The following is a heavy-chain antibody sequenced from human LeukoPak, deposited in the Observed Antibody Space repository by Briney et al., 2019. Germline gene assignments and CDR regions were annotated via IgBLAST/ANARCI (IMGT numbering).Heavy chain of an antibody. V-gene: IGHV1-2*02. CDR1: GYTFTGYY. CDR2: INPNSGGT. CDR3: ARSDSRRANDAFDI. Sequence: GASVKVSCKASGYTFTGYYMHWVRQAPGQGLEWMGWINPNSGGTNYAQKFQGRVTMTRDTSISTAYMELSRLRSDDTAVYYCARSDSRRANDAFDIWDQGTMVTVSS. J-gene: IGHJ3*02. D-gene: IGHD6-13*01.